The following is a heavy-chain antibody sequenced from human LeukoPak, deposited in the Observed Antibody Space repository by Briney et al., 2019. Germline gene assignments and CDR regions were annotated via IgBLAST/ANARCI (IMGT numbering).Heavy chain of an antibody. CDR1: GFTFSGSA. Sequence: GGSLRLSCAASGFTFSGSAMHWVRQASGKGLEWVGRIRSKANSYATAYAASVKGRFTISRDDSKNTAYLQMNSLKTEDTAVYYCTRPAVAGTRHDYWGQGTLATVSS. CDR3: TRPAVAGTRHDY. D-gene: IGHD6-19*01. J-gene: IGHJ4*02. CDR2: IRSKANSYAT. V-gene: IGHV3-73*01.